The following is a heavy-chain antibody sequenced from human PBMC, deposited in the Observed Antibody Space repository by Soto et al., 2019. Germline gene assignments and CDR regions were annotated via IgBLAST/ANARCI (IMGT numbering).Heavy chain of an antibody. D-gene: IGHD2-2*01. J-gene: IGHJ6*03. CDR1: GGSISSYY. Sequence: SETLSLTCTVSGGSISSYYWSWIRQPPGKGLEWIGYIYYSGSTNYNPSLKSRVTISVDTSKNQFSLKLSSVTAADTAVYYCARGRYCSSTSCFLYNYYYYYYMDVWGKGTTVTVSS. CDR3: ARGRYCSSTSCFLYNYYYYYYMDV. CDR2: IYYSGST. V-gene: IGHV4-59*01.